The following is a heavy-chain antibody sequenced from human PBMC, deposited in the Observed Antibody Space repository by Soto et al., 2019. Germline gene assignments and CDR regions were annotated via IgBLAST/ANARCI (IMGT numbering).Heavy chain of an antibody. CDR2: INAGNGNT. V-gene: IGHV1-3*01. D-gene: IGHD3-22*01. CDR3: ARPLASHYYGSSGYYFATGAFDI. Sequence: ASVKVSCKASGYTFTSYAMHWVRQAPGQRLEWMGWINAGNGNTKYSQKFKGRVTITRDTSASTAYMELSSLRSAETAVYYCARPLASHYYGSSGYYFATGAFDIWGQDTMVTVSS. CDR1: GYTFTSYA. J-gene: IGHJ3*02.